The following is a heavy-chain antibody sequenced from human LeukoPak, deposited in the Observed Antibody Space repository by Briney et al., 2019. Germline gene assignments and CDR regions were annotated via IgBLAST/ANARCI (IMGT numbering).Heavy chain of an antibody. CDR3: ARKIGRTRPTYNWFDP. CDR2: INHSGST. CDR1: GGSFSGYY. J-gene: IGHJ5*02. V-gene: IGHV4-34*01. D-gene: IGHD2-2*01. Sequence: SETLSLTCAAYGGSFSGYYWSWIRQPPGKGLEWIGEINHSGSTNYNPSLKSRVTISVDTSKNQFSLKLSSVTAADTAVYYCARKIGRTRPTYNWFDPWGQGTLVTVSS.